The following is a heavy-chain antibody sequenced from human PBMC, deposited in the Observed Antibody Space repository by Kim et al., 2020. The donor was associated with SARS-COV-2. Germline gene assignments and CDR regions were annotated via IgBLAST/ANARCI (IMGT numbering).Heavy chain of an antibody. Sequence: AQTLQGRVTMTTDTSTSTAYMELRSLRSDDTAVYYCARVDYSNYYYGMDVWGQGTTVTVSS. CDR3: ARVDYSNYYYGMDV. J-gene: IGHJ6*02. D-gene: IGHD4-4*01. V-gene: IGHV1-18*01.